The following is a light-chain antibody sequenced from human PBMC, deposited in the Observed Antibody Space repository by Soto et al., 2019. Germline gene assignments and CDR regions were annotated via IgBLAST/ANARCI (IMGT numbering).Light chain of an antibody. CDR3: SSYTSSGTYV. Sequence: QSVLTQPASVSGSPGQSITISCTGTSSDVGGYNYVSWSQQHPGKAPQLMIYEVSKRPSGVSNRFSGSKSGNTASLTISGLQAEDEADYYCSSYTSSGTYVFGTGTKVTVL. CDR1: SSDVGGYNY. V-gene: IGLV2-14*01. CDR2: EVS. J-gene: IGLJ1*01.